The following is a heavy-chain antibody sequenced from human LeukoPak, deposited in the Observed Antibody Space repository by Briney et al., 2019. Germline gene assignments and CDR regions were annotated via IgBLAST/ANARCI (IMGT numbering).Heavy chain of an antibody. CDR3: ARGPHSYGSKTLDY. J-gene: IGHJ4*02. CDR2: IYYSGST. CDR1: GGSISSYY. D-gene: IGHD5-18*01. Sequence: SETLSLTCTVSGGSISSYYWGWIRQPPGKGLEWIGSIYYSGSTYYNPSLKSRVTTSVDASKNHFSLKLSSVTAADTAVYYCARGPHSYGSKTLDYWGQGTLVTVSS. V-gene: IGHV4-39*01.